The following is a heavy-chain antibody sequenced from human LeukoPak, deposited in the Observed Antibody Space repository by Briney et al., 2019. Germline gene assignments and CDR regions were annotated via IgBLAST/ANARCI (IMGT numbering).Heavy chain of an antibody. Sequence: SETLSLACTVPGGSLSSNYWSCIRDPPGKGRGWIGYIYYSGSTNYNPSLKSRVTISVDTSKNQFSLRLSSVTAADAAVYYCAGGTGYMTEDYFDYWGQGTLITVSS. CDR1: GGSLSSNY. CDR3: AGGTGYMTEDYFDY. V-gene: IGHV4-59*01. CDR2: IYYSGST. D-gene: IGHD6-13*01. J-gene: IGHJ4*02.